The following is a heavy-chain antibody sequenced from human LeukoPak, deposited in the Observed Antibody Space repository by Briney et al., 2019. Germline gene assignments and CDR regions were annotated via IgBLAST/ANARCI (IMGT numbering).Heavy chain of an antibody. J-gene: IGHJ3*02. D-gene: IGHD5-12*01. Sequence: GGSLRLSCAASGFTFSSYWMHWVRQAPGRGLVWVSRIVSDGPGTIYADSVQGRFTISRDNAKNTLYLQMDSLRDEDTAVYYCARDGNSGSYAFDIWGQGTMVTVSS. CDR3: ARDGNSGSYAFDI. CDR2: IVSDGPGT. V-gene: IGHV3-74*01. CDR1: GFTFSSYW.